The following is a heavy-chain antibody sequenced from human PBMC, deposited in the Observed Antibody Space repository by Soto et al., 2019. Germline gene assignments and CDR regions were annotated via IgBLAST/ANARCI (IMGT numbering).Heavy chain of an antibody. CDR2: IWYDGSNK. CDR1: GFTFSSYG. J-gene: IGHJ3*02. CDR3: AKTLGVRLVGDAFDI. D-gene: IGHD3-16*01. V-gene: IGHV3-33*06. Sequence: GESLKISCAASGFTFSSYGMHWVRQAPGKGLEWVAVIWYDGSNKYYADSVKGRFTISRDNSKNTLYLQMNSLRAEDTAVYYCAKTLGVRLVGDAFDIWGQGTMVTVSS.